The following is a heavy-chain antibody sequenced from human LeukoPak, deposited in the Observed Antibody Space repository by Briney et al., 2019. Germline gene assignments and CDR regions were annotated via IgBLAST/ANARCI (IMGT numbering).Heavy chain of an antibody. Sequence: GGSLRLSCAASGFTFSSYAMSWVRQAPGKGLEWVSAISGSGGSTYYADSVKGRFTISRDNSKNTLYLQINSLRAEDTAVYYCAKAGYSSSWLFDYWGQGTLVTVSS. CDR2: ISGSGGST. J-gene: IGHJ4*02. CDR3: AKAGYSSSWLFDY. D-gene: IGHD6-13*01. CDR1: GFTFSSYA. V-gene: IGHV3-23*01.